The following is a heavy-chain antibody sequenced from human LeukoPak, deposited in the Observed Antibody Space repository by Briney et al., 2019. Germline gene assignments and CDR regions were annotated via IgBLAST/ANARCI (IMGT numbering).Heavy chain of an antibody. CDR3: ARVEGAGVIFL. CDR1: GGSISGTNYR. Sequence: SETLSLTCTVSGGSISGTNYRWGWIRQPPGKGLEWIGTVYYSGSTSYNPSLKSRVTTSVDTSKNQFSLKVISVTAADTALYYCARVEGAGVIFLWGQGTLVTVSS. D-gene: IGHD3/OR15-3a*01. J-gene: IGHJ4*02. CDR2: VYYSGST. V-gene: IGHV4-39*01.